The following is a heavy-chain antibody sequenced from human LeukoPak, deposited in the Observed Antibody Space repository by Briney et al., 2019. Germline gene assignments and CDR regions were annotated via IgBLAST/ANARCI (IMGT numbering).Heavy chain of an antibody. CDR3: ARGQDYDSSGYYLWYFDY. CDR2: IYYSGST. CDR1: GGSISSYY. D-gene: IGHD3-22*01. Sequence: SETLSLTCTVSGGSISSYYWSWIRQPPGKGLEWIGYIYYSGSTNYNPSLKSRVTISVDTSKNQFSLKLSSVTAADTAVYYCARGQDYDSSGYYLWYFDYWGQGTLVTVSS. J-gene: IGHJ4*02. V-gene: IGHV4-59*01.